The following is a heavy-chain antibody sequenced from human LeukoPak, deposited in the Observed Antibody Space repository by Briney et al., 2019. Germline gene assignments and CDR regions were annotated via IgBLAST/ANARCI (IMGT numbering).Heavy chain of an antibody. D-gene: IGHD6-19*01. J-gene: IGHJ4*02. V-gene: IGHV3-23*05. CDR2: IDKTTYPT. CDR3: AKFEGATIPGWFNDY. CDR1: EFIFSDYA. Sequence: GSLRLSCAASEFIFSDYAMGWVRQAPGKGLEWVSTIDKTTYPTFYTDSVKGRFTISRDNSKNTLYLQMNSLRTEDTAVYFCAKFEGATIPGWFNDYWGQGILVTVSS.